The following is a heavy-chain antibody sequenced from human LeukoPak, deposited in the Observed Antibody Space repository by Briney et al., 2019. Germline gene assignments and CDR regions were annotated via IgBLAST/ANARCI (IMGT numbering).Heavy chain of an antibody. V-gene: IGHV4-38-2*02. J-gene: IGHJ4*02. D-gene: IGHD1-26*01. CDR3: ARVSVGAIDL. CDR1: GYSISSGYY. CDR2: IYHSGST. Sequence: PSETLSLTCTVSGYSISSGYYWGWIRQPPGKGLEWIGSIYHSGSTYYNPSLKSRVTISVDTSKNQFSLKLSSVTAADTAVYYCARVSVGAIDLWGQGTLVTASS.